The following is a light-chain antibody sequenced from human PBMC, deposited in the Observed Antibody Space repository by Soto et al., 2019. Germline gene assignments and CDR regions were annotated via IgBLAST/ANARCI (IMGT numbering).Light chain of an antibody. Sequence: EIVMTQSPATLSVSLGERVTLSCRASQKISSNLAWYQQKHGQALRLLIYGASTMNTGIPTRFSGSGSGTEFTLTISSMQSEDFAVYYCQQYNIWPELTFSGGTKVELK. V-gene: IGKV3-15*01. CDR3: QQYNIWPELT. CDR2: GAS. J-gene: IGKJ4*01. CDR1: QKISSN.